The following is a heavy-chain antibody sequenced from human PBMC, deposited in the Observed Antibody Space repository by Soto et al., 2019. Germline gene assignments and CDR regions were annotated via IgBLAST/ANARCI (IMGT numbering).Heavy chain of an antibody. CDR3: ASQASGWYPDY. CDR2: IFDSGTT. Sequence: QVQLQESGPGLVKPSQTLSLTCTVTGGSISSGGYYWSWLRQHPGKGLEWIGYIFDSGTTYYNPSRKSRVTISVYPSKSQFSLRLTSVTATDTAVYYCASQASGWYPDYWGQGTLVTVSS. CDR1: GGSISSGGYY. V-gene: IGHV4-31*03. D-gene: IGHD6-19*01. J-gene: IGHJ4*02.